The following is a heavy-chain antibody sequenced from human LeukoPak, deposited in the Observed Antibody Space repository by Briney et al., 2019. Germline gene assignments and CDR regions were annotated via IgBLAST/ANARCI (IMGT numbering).Heavy chain of an antibody. CDR1: GGSISSSSYY. CDR2: IYYSGST. Sequence: SETLPLTCTVSGGSISSSSYYWGWIRQPPGKGLEWIGSIYYSGSTYYNPSLKSRVTTSVDTSKNQFSLNLNSVTAADTAVYYCARAYSSSWYFNWFDPWGQGTLVTVSS. CDR3: ARAYSSSWYFNWFDP. V-gene: IGHV4-39*07. D-gene: IGHD6-13*01. J-gene: IGHJ5*02.